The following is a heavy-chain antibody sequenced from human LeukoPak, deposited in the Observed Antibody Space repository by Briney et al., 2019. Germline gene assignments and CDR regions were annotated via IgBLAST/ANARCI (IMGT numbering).Heavy chain of an antibody. D-gene: IGHD3-10*01. V-gene: IGHV1-18*04. Sequence: ASVKVSCKASGYTFTGYYMHWVRQAPGQGLEWMGRISVHNGDVIYAPKFQGRVTMTTDTSTTTAYMELRSLRFDDTAVYYCARYNTLLRGVTTSDYWGQGTLVTASS. CDR2: ISVHNGDV. J-gene: IGHJ4*02. CDR3: ARYNTLLRGVTTSDY. CDR1: GYTFTGYY.